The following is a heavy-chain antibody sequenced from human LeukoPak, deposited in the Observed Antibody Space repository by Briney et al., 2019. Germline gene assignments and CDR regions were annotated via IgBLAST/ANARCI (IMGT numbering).Heavy chain of an antibody. J-gene: IGHJ6*02. V-gene: IGHV4-59*08. CDR2: IYYSGST. CDR1: GGSISSYY. D-gene: IGHD2-2*01. CDR3: ARHEPGVPAAIIYGMDV. Sequence: TSETLSLTCTVSGGSISSYYWSWIRQPPGKGLEWIGYIYYSGSTNYNPSLKSRVTISVDTSKNQFSLKLSSVTAADTAVYYCARHEPGVPAAIIYGMDVWGQGTTVTVSS.